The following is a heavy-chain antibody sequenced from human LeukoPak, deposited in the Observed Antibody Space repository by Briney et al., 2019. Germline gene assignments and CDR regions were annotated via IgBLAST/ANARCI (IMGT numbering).Heavy chain of an antibody. CDR1: GYTFTSYG. D-gene: IGHD6-19*01. Sequence: ASVKVSCKASGYTFTSYGISWVRQAPGQGLEWMGWISAYNGNTNYAQKFQGRVTMTTDTPTTTAYLEVRSLRSDDTAVYYCARTSESGWREFDCWGQGTLVTVSS. J-gene: IGHJ4*02. CDR3: ARTSESGWREFDC. V-gene: IGHV1-18*01. CDR2: ISAYNGNT.